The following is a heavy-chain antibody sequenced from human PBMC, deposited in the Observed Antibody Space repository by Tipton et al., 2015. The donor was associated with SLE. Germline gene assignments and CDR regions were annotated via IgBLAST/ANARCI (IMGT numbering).Heavy chain of an antibody. CDR1: GFTFSSYA. D-gene: IGHD3-10*01. CDR3: ARRYYYGSGSYDY. Sequence: SLRLSCAASGFTFSSYAMSWVRQAPGKGLEWVSAISGSGGGTYYADSVKGRFTISRDNSKNTLYLQMNSLRAEDTAVYYCARRYYYGSGSYDYWGQGTLVTVSS. J-gene: IGHJ4*02. CDR2: ISGSGGGT. V-gene: IGHV3-23*01.